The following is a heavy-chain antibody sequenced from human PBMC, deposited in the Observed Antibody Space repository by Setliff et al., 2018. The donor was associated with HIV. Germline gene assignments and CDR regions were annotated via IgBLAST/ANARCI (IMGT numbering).Heavy chain of an antibody. CDR3: ARGGGYDRSGYYPFDY. CDR1: GGSLSGYH. D-gene: IGHD3-22*01. V-gene: IGHV4-34*01. J-gene: IGHJ4*02. Sequence: PSETLSLTCAVYGGSLSGYHWSWIRQSPEKGREWIGEINHSGSTNYNPSLKSRVTMSVDTSKNQFSLKLSSVTAADTAVYYCARGGGYDRSGYYPFDYWGQGTPVTVSS. CDR2: INHSGST.